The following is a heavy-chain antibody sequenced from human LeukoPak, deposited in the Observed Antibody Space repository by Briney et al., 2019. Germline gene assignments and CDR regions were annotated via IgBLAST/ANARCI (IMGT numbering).Heavy chain of an antibody. J-gene: IGHJ4*02. CDR1: GFTFSSYA. D-gene: IGHD3-10*01. Sequence: GGSLRLSCAASGFTFSSYAMHWVRQAPGKGLEWVAVISYDGSNKYYADSVKGRFTISRDNSKNTLYLQMNSLRAEDTAVYYCARDEGYGSGSFDYWGQGTLVTVSS. CDR2: ISYDGSNK. CDR3: ARDEGYGSGSFDY. V-gene: IGHV3-30-3*01.